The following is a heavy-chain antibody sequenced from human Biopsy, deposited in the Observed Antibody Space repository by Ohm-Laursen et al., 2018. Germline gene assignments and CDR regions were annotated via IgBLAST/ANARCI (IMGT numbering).Heavy chain of an antibody. Sequence: ASVKASCKASGYTFTTYDINWARQATGQGCEWMGWMNPNSGNTGCAQKFQDRVTMTWNTSTSTAYMELSSLRSGDTAVYYCAREEDGGGDYYYVLDVWGQGTTVTVFS. CDR2: MNPNSGNT. CDR3: AREEDGGGDYYYVLDV. V-gene: IGHV1-8*01. D-gene: IGHD4-23*01. CDR1: GYTFTTYD. J-gene: IGHJ6*02.